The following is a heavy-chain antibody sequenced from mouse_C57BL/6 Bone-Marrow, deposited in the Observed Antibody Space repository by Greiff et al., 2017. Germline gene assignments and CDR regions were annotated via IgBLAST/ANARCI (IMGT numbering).Heavy chain of an antibody. V-gene: IGHV1-39*01. D-gene: IGHD3-3*01. J-gene: IGHJ3*01. Sequence: EVQVVESGPELVQPGASVKISCKASGYSFTDYNMNWVKQSNGKRLEWIGVINPNYGTTRYNEKFKGKATLTVDQSSSTAYMQLNSLTSEDSAVDYCAGGDRERSPLAYWGQGTLVTVSA. CDR2: INPNYGTT. CDR3: AGGDRERSPLAY. CDR1: GYSFTDYN.